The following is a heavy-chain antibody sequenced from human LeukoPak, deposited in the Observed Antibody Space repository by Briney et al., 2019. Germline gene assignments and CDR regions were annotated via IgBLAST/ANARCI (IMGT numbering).Heavy chain of an antibody. Sequence: GGSLRLSCAASGFSFADYTMHWVRHAPGKGLEWVSLINWNGGSTGYADSVKGRFTISRDNAKNSLYLQMNSLRAEDTALYYCASGGIYYGAAFDFWGQGSLVTVSA. V-gene: IGHV3-20*04. CDR2: INWNGGST. D-gene: IGHD1-26*01. CDR1: GFSFADYT. J-gene: IGHJ4*02. CDR3: ASGGIYYGAAFDF.